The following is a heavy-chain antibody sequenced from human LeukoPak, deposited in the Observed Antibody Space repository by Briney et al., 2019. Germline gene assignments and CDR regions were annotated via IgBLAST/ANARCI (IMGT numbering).Heavy chain of an antibody. D-gene: IGHD4-23*01. CDR2: ISSSSSSYI. CDR3: ARATTVVTIDY. Sequence: GGSLRLSCAASGFTFSSYSMNWVRQAPGKGLEWVSSISSSSSSYIYYADSVKGRFTISRDNAKNSLYLQMNSLRAEDTAVYYCARATTVVTIDYWGQGTLVTVSS. CDR1: GFTFSSYS. V-gene: IGHV3-21*01. J-gene: IGHJ4*02.